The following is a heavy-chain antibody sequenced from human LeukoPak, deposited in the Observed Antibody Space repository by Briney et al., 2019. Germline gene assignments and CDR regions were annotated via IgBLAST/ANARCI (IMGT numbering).Heavy chain of an antibody. V-gene: IGHV3-23*01. D-gene: IGHD1-26*01. Sequence: PGGSLRLSCAASRFTFSSYAMSWVRQAPGKGLQWVSTVSGGGGNTYYADSVKGRFTISRDNSKNTLYLQMNSLRAEDTAVYYCAKVQGRSYPLDYWGQGTLVTVSS. CDR1: RFTFSSYA. CDR2: VSGGGGNT. CDR3: AKVQGRSYPLDY. J-gene: IGHJ4*02.